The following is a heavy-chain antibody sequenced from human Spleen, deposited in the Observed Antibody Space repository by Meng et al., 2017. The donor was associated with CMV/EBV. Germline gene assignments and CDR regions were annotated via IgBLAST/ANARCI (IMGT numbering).Heavy chain of an antibody. D-gene: IGHD2/OR15-2a*01. CDR2: IIPSLGIT. Sequence: SVKVSCKASGGTFSSYAISWVRQAPGQGPEWMGGIIPSLGITDFAQKFQGRVTITADKSTSTVDMELSSLRSEDTAVYYCGNILGNCNRANCLDDAFENWGQGTMVTVSS. J-gene: IGHJ3*02. V-gene: IGHV1-69*10. CDR1: GGTFSSYA. CDR3: GNILGNCNRANCLDDAFEN.